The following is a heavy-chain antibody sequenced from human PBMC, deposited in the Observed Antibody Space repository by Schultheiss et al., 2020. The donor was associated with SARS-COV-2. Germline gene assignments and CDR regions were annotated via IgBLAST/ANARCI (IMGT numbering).Heavy chain of an antibody. V-gene: IGHV5-51*01. D-gene: IGHD3-22*01. Sequence: GGSLRLSCKGSGYSFTSYWIGWVRQMPGKGLEWMGIIYPGDSDTRYSPSFQGQVTVSADRSLSTAYLQWSSLKASDTAMYYCARLSRFSYDGSGYYYDPMIEYFQHWGQGTLVTVSS. CDR1: GYSFTSYW. CDR3: ARLSRFSYDGSGYYYDPMIEYFQH. CDR2: IYPGDSDT. J-gene: IGHJ1*01.